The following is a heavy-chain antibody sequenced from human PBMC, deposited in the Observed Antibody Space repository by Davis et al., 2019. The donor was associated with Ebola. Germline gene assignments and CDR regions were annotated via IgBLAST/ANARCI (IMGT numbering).Heavy chain of an antibody. CDR2: SRNQDSRYNT. V-gene: IGHV3-72*01. CDR3: VTENWYRFES. CDR1: GFTFSAYY. D-gene: IGHD1/OR15-1a*01. Sequence: PGGSLRLSCAVSGFTFSAYYMDWVRLTPGKGLEWVGLSRNQDSRYNTEYAASVRGRFTISRDDSEKSLYLQMNSLRTEDTAVHYCVTENWYRFESWGQGTLVTVSS. J-gene: IGHJ4*02.